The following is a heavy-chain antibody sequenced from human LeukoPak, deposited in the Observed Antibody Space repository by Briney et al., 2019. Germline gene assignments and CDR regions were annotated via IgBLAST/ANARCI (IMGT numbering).Heavy chain of an antibody. CDR3: ARVGRMVRGVIITVFDY. J-gene: IGHJ4*02. CDR1: GGSISSSSYY. Sequence: PSETLSLTCTVSGGSISSSSYYWGWIRQPPGKGLEWIGSIYYSGSTYYNPSLKSRVTISVDTSKNQFSLKLSSVTAADTAVYYCARVGRMVRGVIITVFDYWGQGTLVTVSS. CDR2: IYYSGST. V-gene: IGHV4-39*07. D-gene: IGHD3-10*01.